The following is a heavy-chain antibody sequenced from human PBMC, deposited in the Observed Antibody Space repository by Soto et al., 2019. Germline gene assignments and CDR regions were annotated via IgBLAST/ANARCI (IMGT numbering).Heavy chain of an antibody. J-gene: IGHJ4*02. CDR3: ARDAYYRYYYDSSGYPDY. V-gene: IGHV1-8*01. CDR1: GYTFTSYE. CDR2: MNPNSGNT. Sequence: ASVKVSCKASGYTFTSYEINWARQATGQGFEYLGWMNPNSGNTGYVKKFQGRVTMTRDTSMSTAYMELSSLQSEYTAVYYCARDAYYRYYYDSSGYPDYWVQATLVSVSS. D-gene: IGHD3-22*01.